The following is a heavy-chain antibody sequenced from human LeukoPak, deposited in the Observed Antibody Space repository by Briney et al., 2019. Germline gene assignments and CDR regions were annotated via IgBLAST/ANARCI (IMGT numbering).Heavy chain of an antibody. D-gene: IGHD3-22*01. J-gene: IGHJ4*02. Sequence: GGSLRLPCAVSGFTFSNYARSWVRQAPGKGLEWVSHISGSGGSTYYADSVKGRFTISRDNSKNTLYLQVNSLRADDTAVYYCAKGFYYDSSAYFDYWGQGTLVTVSS. V-gene: IGHV3-23*01. CDR2: ISGSGGST. CDR3: AKGFYYDSSAYFDY. CDR1: GFTFSNYA.